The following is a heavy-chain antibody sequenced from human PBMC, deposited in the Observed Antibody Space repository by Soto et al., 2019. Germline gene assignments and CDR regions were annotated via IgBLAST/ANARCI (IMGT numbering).Heavy chain of an antibody. D-gene: IGHD3-22*01. J-gene: IGHJ4*02. Sequence: SETLSLTCTVSGGSISSYYWSWIRQPAGKGLEWIGRIYTSGSTNYNPSLKSRVTMSVDTSKNQFSLKLSSVTAADTAVYYCARGNPYYYDSSGYYYFDYWGQGTLVTVSS. CDR2: IYTSGST. CDR3: ARGNPYYYDSSGYYYFDY. V-gene: IGHV4-4*07. CDR1: GGSISSYY.